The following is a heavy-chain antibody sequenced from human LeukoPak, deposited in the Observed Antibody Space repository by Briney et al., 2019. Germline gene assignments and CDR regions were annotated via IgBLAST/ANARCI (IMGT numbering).Heavy chain of an antibody. D-gene: IGHD3-10*01. J-gene: IGHJ6*02. V-gene: IGHV4-34*01. CDR1: GGSFSGYY. CDR2: INHSGST. CDR3: ARGMPSYYYGSGSYYRDYYGMDV. Sequence: SETLSLTCAVYGGSFSGYYWSWIRQPPGKGLEWIGEINHSGSTNYNPSLKSRVTISVDTSKNQFSLKLSPVTAADTAVYYCARGMPSYYYGSGSYYRDYYGMDVWGQGTTVTVSS.